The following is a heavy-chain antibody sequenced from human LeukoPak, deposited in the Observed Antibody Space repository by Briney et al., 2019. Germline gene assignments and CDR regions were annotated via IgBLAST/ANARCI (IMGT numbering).Heavy chain of an antibody. CDR3: ARGEDGFWSGYVEH. D-gene: IGHD3-3*01. CDR1: GFTFNSYA. CDR2: ISYDGSNN. V-gene: IGHV3-30*04. Sequence: HPGGSLRLSCAASGFTFNSYALHWVRQAPGKGLEWVAVISYDGSNNYYGESVKGRFTISRDNSKNMVYLQMNSLRPEDTAVYYCARGEDGFWSGYVEHWGQGTLVTVSS. J-gene: IGHJ1*01.